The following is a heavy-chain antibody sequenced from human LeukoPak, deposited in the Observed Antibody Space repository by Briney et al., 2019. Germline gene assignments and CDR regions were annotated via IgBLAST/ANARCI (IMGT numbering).Heavy chain of an antibody. Sequence: GASVKVSCKASGYSFPSYGISWVRQAPGQGPEWMGWISPYNDNTNYAQKLQGRATLTTDTSTSTAYMELRSLRSDGTAVYYCARHFYGSGTYYHFDYWGQGTLVTVSS. CDR2: ISPYNDNT. CDR1: GYSFPSYG. J-gene: IGHJ4*02. D-gene: IGHD3-10*01. CDR3: ARHFYGSGTYYHFDY. V-gene: IGHV1-18*01.